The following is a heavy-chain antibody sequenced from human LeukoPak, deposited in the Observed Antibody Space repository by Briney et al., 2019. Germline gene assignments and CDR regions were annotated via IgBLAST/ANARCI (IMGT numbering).Heavy chain of an antibody. Sequence: ASVKVSCKASRYTFTTYRIAWLRQARGQGLEWMGWISGNSGLTNDAPNFQGRVTMNTDTSTTTAYMELSSLTLDDTAVYFCARVAQQWLVLPYFVLGGGGTLVPVS. J-gene: IGHJ4*02. D-gene: IGHD6-19*01. V-gene: IGHV1-18*04. CDR1: RYTFTTYR. CDR3: ARVAQQWLVLPYFVL. CDR2: ISGNSGLT.